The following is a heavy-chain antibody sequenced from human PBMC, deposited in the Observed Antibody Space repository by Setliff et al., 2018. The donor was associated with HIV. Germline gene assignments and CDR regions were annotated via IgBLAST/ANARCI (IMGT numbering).Heavy chain of an antibody. J-gene: IGHJ3*01. D-gene: IGHD4-17*01. CDR1: GGSISSYY. Sequence: PSETLSLTCIVSGGSISSYYWSWIRQPPGKELEWIGDIYTNGSTDYNPSLKSRVTLSVDTSKHQFSLKLSSVTAADTAVYYCARVQMAYAAFDVWGQGTMVTVSS. CDR3: ARVQMAYAAFDV. CDR2: IYTNGST. V-gene: IGHV4-4*09.